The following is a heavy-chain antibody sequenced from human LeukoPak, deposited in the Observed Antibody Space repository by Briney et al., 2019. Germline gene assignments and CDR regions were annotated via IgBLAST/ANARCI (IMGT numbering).Heavy chain of an antibody. J-gene: IGHJ4*02. V-gene: IGHV3-23*01. CDR2: ISGSGGST. Sequence: GRSLRLSCAASGFTFSSYAMSWVRQAPGQGLESVSAISGSGGSTYYAASVKGRFTISRDNSKNTLYLQMNSLRAEDTAVYYCAKRVFYDFWSGPLPPEWGQGTLVTVSS. D-gene: IGHD3-3*01. CDR1: GFTFSSYA. CDR3: AKRVFYDFWSGPLPPE.